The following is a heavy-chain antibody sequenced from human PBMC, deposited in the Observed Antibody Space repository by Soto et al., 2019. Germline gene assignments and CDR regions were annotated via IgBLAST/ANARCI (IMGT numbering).Heavy chain of an antibody. V-gene: IGHV4-59*01. Sequence: QVQLQESGPGLVKPSETLSLTCTVSGGSMRSYYWCWMRQPPGKGPEWIGYMYYIGSTYYNPSLKMRLTMSLDKTKNQFSLKLRSVTTADTAVYYSAGYKQWQPYWGQGTLVTVSS. D-gene: IGHD6-19*01. CDR1: GGSMRSYY. J-gene: IGHJ4*02. CDR3: AGYKQWQPY. CDR2: MYYIGST.